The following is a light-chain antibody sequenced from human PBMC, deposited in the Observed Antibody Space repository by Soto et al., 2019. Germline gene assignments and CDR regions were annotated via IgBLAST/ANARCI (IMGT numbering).Light chain of an antibody. CDR1: SSNIGNNY. Sequence: QSVLTQPPSVSAAPGQKVTISCSGSSSNIGNNYVSWYQQLPGTAPKLLIYDNNKRPSGIPDRCSGSKSGTSATLGITGLQTGDEADYYCGTWDSRLSVGVFGTGTKLTVL. V-gene: IGLV1-51*01. CDR3: GTWDSRLSVGV. J-gene: IGLJ1*01. CDR2: DNN.